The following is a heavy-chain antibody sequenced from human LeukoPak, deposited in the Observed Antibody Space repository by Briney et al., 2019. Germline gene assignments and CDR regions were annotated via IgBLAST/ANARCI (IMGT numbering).Heavy chain of an antibody. D-gene: IGHD5-24*01. V-gene: IGHV3-48*04. J-gene: IGHJ5*02. Sequence: GGSLRLSCAASGFTFSSYSMNWVRQAPGKGLEWVSYISSSSSTIYYADSVKGRFTISRDNAKNSLYLQMNSLRAEDTAVYYCVRGPPTGGVRDGYWFDPWGQGTLVTVSS. CDR1: GFTFSSYS. CDR2: ISSSSSTI. CDR3: VRGPPTGGVRDGYWFDP.